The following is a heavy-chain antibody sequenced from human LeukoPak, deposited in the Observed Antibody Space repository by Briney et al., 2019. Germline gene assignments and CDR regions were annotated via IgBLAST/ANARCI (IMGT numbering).Heavy chain of an antibody. CDR3: ARDPSLGSGSYYFDY. V-gene: IGHV3-11*01. D-gene: IGHD3-10*01. CDR2: ISSSGRTI. Sequence: GGSLRLSCAASGFTFSDYYMSWIRQAPGKGLEWVSYISSSGRTIYYADSVKGRFTISRDNAKNSLYLQMNSLRAEDTAVYYCARDPSLGSGSYYFDYWGQGTLVTVSS. J-gene: IGHJ4*02. CDR1: GFTFSDYY.